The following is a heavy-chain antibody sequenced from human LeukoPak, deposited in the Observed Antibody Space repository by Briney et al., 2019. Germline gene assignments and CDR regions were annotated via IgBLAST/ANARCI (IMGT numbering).Heavy chain of an antibody. CDR1: GYSISSGYY. V-gene: IGHV4-38-2*02. Sequence: PSETLSLTCTVSGYSISSGYYWGWIRQPPGKGLEWIGSIYHGRNTYYKPSLKSRVTMSIDTSTNQFSLKLTSVTTADTAVYYCARWDSLWFGELLYPWYFDLWGRGTLVTVSS. CDR2: IYHGRNT. D-gene: IGHD3-10*01. J-gene: IGHJ2*01. CDR3: ARWDSLWFGELLYPWYFDL.